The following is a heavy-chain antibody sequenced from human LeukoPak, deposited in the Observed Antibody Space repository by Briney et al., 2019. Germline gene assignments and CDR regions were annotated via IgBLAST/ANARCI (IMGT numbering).Heavy chain of an antibody. Sequence: GGSLRLSCAASGFTFSSYGMHWVRQAPGKGPEWVAFIRYDGSNKYYADSVKGRFTISRDNSKNTLYLQMNSLRAEDTAVYYCAKQPAGSSWSVDYWGQGTLVIVSS. D-gene: IGHD6-13*01. CDR1: GFTFSSYG. CDR3: AKQPAGSSWSVDY. CDR2: IRYDGSNK. V-gene: IGHV3-30*02. J-gene: IGHJ4*02.